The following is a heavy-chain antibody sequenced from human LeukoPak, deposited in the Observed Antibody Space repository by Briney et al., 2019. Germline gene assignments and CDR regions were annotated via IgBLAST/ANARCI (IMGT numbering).Heavy chain of an antibody. CDR3: ARDPSAVAAGWFDP. D-gene: IGHD6-19*01. V-gene: IGHV4-61*02. CDR2: IYTSGST. Sequence: SQTLSLTCTVSGGSISSGSYYWSWIRQPAGKGLEWIGRIYTSGSTNYNPSLKSRVTISVDTSKNQFSLKLSSVTAADTAVYYRARDPSAVAAGWFDPWGQGTLVTVSS. CDR1: GGSISSGSYY. J-gene: IGHJ5*02.